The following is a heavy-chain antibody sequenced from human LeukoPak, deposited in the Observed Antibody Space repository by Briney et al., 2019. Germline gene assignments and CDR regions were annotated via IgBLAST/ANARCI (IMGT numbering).Heavy chain of an antibody. V-gene: IGHV1-18*01. Sequence: ASAKVSCKASGYTLTSYGISWVRQAPGQGLEWMGWISAYNGNTNYAQKLQGRVTMTTDTSTSTAYMELRSLRSDDTAVYYCARWDYYDYVWGSYRDIYYFDYWGQGTLVTVSS. CDR3: ARWDYYDYVWGSYRDIYYFDY. CDR2: ISAYNGNT. D-gene: IGHD3-16*02. J-gene: IGHJ4*02. CDR1: GYTLTSYG.